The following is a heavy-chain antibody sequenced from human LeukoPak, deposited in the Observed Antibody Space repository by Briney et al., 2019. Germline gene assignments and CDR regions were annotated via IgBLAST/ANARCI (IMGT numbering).Heavy chain of an antibody. CDR2: IYRGGPT. V-gene: IGHV3-66*01. CDR1: GLTVSSNY. D-gene: IGHD4-17*01. CDR3: ARDSYVDSEAVRWFDP. J-gene: IGHJ5*02. Sequence: GGSRRLSGAASGLTVSSNYMSWVRQAPGKGLEWVSVIYRGGPTYYADSVKGRFTISRDNSKNTLYLQMNSLRAEDTAVYYCARDSYVDSEAVRWFDPWGQGTLVTVSS.